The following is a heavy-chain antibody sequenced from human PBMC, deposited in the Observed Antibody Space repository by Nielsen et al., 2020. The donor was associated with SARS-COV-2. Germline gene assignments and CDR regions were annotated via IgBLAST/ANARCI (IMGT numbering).Heavy chain of an antibody. CDR2: IHSSGTT. V-gene: IGHV3-53*01. Sequence: GESLKISCAASGFTVSTNYMSWVRQAPGKGLEWVAVIHSSGTTYYADSVKGRFTISRDDSKNTLYLQMNSLRAEDTAVYYCAKTWYFDLWGRGTLVTVSS. CDR3: AKTWYFDL. J-gene: IGHJ2*01. CDR1: GFTVSTNY.